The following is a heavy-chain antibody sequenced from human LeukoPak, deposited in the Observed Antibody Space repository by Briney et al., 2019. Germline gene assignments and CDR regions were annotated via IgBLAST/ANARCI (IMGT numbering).Heavy chain of an antibody. CDR2: ITGSGQTI. V-gene: IGHV3-23*01. J-gene: IGHJ4*02. CDR1: GFTFSDYG. Sequence: PGGSLRLSCVVSGFTFSDYGMSWYRRAPGKGLEWVSAITGSGQTIYYTDSVKGRFTMSRDNSKNTLHLHMNNLRDDDTAEYFCAKESLIVIESFFDNWGQGTLVLVSS. D-gene: IGHD3-10*01. CDR3: AKESLIVIESFFDN.